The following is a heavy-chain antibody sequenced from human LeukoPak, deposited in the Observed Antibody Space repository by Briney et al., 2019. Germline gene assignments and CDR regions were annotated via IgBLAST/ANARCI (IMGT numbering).Heavy chain of an antibody. D-gene: IGHD6-13*01. Sequence: GGSLRLSCAASGFTFSSYSMNWVRQAPGKGLEWVSAISGSGGSTYYADSVKGRFTISRDNSKNTLYLQMNSLRAEDTAVYYCAKDANIAAAGTPFDYWGQGTLVTVSS. CDR1: GFTFSSYS. CDR2: ISGSGGST. J-gene: IGHJ4*02. V-gene: IGHV3-23*01. CDR3: AKDANIAAAGTPFDY.